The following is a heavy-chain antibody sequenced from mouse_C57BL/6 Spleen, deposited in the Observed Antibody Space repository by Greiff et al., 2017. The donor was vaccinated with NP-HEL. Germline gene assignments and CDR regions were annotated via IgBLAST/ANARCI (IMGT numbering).Heavy chain of an antibody. CDR1: GYTFTSYW. D-gene: IGHD1-1*01. V-gene: IGHV1-64*01. Sequence: VQLQQSGAELVKPGASVKLSCKASGYTFTSYWMHWVKQRPGQGLEWIGMIHPNSGSTNYNEKFKSKATLTVDKSSSTAYMQLSSLTSEDSAVYYCASYYYGSSGGFDYWGQGTTLTVSS. J-gene: IGHJ2*01. CDR3: ASYYYGSSGGFDY. CDR2: IHPNSGST.